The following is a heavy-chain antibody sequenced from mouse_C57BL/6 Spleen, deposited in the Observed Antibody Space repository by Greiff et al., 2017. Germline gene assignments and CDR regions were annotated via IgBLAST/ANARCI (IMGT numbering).Heavy chain of an antibody. D-gene: IGHD4-1*02. CDR1: GYNFTSYW. CDR3: ARRGQLGGLLDY. J-gene: IGHJ2*02. CDR2: IDPADSYT. V-gene: IGHV1-69*01. Sequence: QVQLQQPGAELVKPGASVKLSCKASGYNFTSYWMHWVKQRPGKGLEWIGEIDPADSYTKYNQKLKGNSTLTVDKSSSTAYMHLSSLTSEDSAVYYCARRGQLGGLLDYWGQGTSLTVSS.